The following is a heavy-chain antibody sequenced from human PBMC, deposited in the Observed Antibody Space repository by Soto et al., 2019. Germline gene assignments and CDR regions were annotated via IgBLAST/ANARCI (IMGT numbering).Heavy chain of an antibody. J-gene: IGHJ6*02. CDR3: ARIRRVASTLGNDFYGMDV. V-gene: IGHV2-70*01. CDR1: GFSLTTSGMC. CDR2: IDWDDDK. Sequence: SGPTLVNPTQTLTLTCTFSGFSLTTSGMCVSWIRQPPGKALEWLALIDWDDDKYYSTSLQTRLTISKDTSKNQVVLTMTNMDPVDTATYYCARIRRVASTLGNDFYGMDVWGQGTTVTVSS. D-gene: IGHD6-19*01.